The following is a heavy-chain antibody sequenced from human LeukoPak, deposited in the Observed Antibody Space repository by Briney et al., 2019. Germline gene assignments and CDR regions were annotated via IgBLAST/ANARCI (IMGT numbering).Heavy chain of an antibody. CDR1: GFLFSRYW. J-gene: IGHJ4*02. CDR2: IKEDGSEK. D-gene: IGHD1-14*01. V-gene: IGHV3-7*01. CDR3: ARDSFETDIDY. Sequence: PGGSLRLSCAASGFLFSRYWMSWVRQAPGKGLEWVANIKEDGSEKYYVESTKGRFTISRDNVKNSLYLQINSLRAEDTAVYYCARDSFETDIDYWGQGTLVTVSS.